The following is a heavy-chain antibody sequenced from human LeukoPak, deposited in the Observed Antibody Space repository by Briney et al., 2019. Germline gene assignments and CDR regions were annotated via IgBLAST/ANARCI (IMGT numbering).Heavy chain of an antibody. CDR1: GFSFSGFS. V-gene: IGHV3-48*02. CDR2: ISSASRTI. J-gene: IGHJ4*02. Sequence: GGSLRLSCAASGFSFSGFSMNWVRQAPGKGLEWITYISSASRTISYADSVRGRFTVSRDNAKNSLYLQMNSLRDEDTAVYYCAREDIGGHRSSDYRGQGTLVTVSS. D-gene: IGHD5-12*01. CDR3: AREDIGGHRSSDY.